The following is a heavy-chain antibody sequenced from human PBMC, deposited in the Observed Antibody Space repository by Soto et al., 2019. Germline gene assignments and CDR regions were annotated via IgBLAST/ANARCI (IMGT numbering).Heavy chain of an antibody. CDR2: IYYSGST. V-gene: IGHV4-61*01. J-gene: IGHJ4*02. CDR3: ARGGHHFDY. D-gene: IGHD3-16*01. CDR1: GGSVSSGSYY. Sequence: SETLSLTCTVSGGSVSSGSYYWSWIRQPPGKGLEWIGYIYYSGSTNYNPSLKSRVTISVDTSKNQFSLKLSSVTAADTAVYYCARGGHHFDYWGQGTLVTVSS.